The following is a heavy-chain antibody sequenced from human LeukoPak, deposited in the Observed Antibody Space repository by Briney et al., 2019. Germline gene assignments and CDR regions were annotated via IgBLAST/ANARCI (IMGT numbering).Heavy chain of an antibody. CDR3: ATVDTAMVLNY. V-gene: IGHV3-23*01. CDR1: GFTFSSYG. CDR2: ISGSGGSR. J-gene: IGHJ4*02. D-gene: IGHD5-18*01. Sequence: GGSLRLSCAASGFTFSSYGMSWVRQAPGKGLEWVSAISGSGGSRYYADSVKGRFTISRDNSKNTLYLQMNSLRAEDTAVYYCATVDTAMVLNYWGQGTLVTVSS.